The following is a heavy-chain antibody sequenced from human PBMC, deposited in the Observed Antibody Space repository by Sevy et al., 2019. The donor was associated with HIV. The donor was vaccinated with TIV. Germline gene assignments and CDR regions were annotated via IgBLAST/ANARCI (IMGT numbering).Heavy chain of an antibody. CDR2: ISSSSYI. D-gene: IGHD2-8*01. V-gene: IGHV3-21*06. CDR1: GFTFSSYS. J-gene: IGHJ4*02. Sequence: GGSLRLSCAASGFTFSSYSMNWVRQAPGKGLEWVSSISSSSYIYYADSVKGRITISRDNAKNSMYLQMNSLRAEDTAVYYCARDGIVRASRMYYFDYWGQGTLVTVSS. CDR3: ARDGIVRASRMYYFDY.